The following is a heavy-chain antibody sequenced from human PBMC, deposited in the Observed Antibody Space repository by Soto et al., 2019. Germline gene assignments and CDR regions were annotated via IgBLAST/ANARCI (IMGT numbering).Heavy chain of an antibody. V-gene: IGHV4-39*01. D-gene: IGHD1-26*01. CDR3: VSGSYYVYYGMDV. J-gene: IGHJ6*02. CDR2: IYYSGST. Sequence: SETLSLTCTVSGGSISSSSYYWGWIRQPPGKGLEWIGSIYYSGSTYYNPSLKSRVTISVDTSKNQFPLKLSSVTAADTAVYYCVSGSYYVYYGMDVWGQGTTVTVS. CDR1: GGSISSSSYY.